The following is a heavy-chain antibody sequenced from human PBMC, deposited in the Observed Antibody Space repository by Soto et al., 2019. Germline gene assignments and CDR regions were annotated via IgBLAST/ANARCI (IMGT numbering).Heavy chain of an antibody. CDR3: ARGYRVVYYYAMDV. V-gene: IGHV1-69*06. D-gene: IGHD2-8*02. J-gene: IGHJ6*02. CDR2: IIPFYDKA. Sequence: QVELVQSGVEVKKPGSSLKVSCKASGGTFTNYAFNWVRQAPGQGLAWMGGIIPFYDKANYAEKFLGRVTITADKSTTTAYMELSSLTSDDTAVYFCARGYRVVYYYAMDVWGRGTPVIVSS. CDR1: GGTFTNYA.